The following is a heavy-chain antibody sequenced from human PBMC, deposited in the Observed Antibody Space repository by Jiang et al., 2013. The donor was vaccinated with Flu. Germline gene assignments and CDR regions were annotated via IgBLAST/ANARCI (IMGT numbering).Heavy chain of an antibody. CDR3: ARSSGIVPRHWYFDL. J-gene: IGHJ2*01. Sequence: LLKPSETLSLTCAVYGGSFSGYYWSWIRQPPGKGLEWIGEINHSGSTNYNPSLKSRVTISVDTSKNQFSLKLSSVTAADTAVYYCARSSGIVPRHWYFDLWGRGTLVTVSS. V-gene: IGHV4-34*01. CDR1: GGSFSGYY. CDR2: INHSGST. D-gene: IGHD1-26*01.